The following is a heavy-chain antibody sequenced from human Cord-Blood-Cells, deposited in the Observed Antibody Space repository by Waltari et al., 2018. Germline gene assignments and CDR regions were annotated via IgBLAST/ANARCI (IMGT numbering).Heavy chain of an antibody. J-gene: IGHJ4*02. V-gene: IGHV4-34*01. Sequence: SFSGYYWSWIRQPPGKGLEWIGEINHSGSTNYNPSLKSRVTISVDTSKNQFSLKLSSVTAADTAVYYCARSAGDVGFFDYWGQGTLVTVSS. CDR1: SFSGYY. CDR2: INHSGST. D-gene: IGHD1-26*01. CDR3: ARSAGDVGFFDY.